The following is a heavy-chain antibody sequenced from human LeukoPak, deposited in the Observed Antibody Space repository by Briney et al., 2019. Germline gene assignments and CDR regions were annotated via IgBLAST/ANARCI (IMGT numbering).Heavy chain of an antibody. V-gene: IGHV3-30*04. D-gene: IGHD6-19*01. Sequence: GWSLRLSCAASGFTFSSYAMHWVRQAPGKGLEWVAVISYDGSNKYYADSVKGRFTISRDNSKNTLYLQMNSLRAEDTAVYYCARDGLPIAVADYYYYMDVWGKGTTVTVSS. CDR3: ARDGLPIAVADYYYYMDV. CDR1: GFTFSSYA. CDR2: ISYDGSNK. J-gene: IGHJ6*03.